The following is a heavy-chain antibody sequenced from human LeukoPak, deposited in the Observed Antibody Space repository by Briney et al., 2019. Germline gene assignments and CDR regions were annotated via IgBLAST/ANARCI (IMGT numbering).Heavy chain of an antibody. CDR3: AKVRTNGVCYSD. J-gene: IGHJ4*02. CDR2: ISSSGSTI. V-gene: IGHV3-11*01. CDR1: GFTFSNAW. D-gene: IGHD2-8*01. Sequence: PGGSLRLSCAASGFTFSNAWMSWVRQAPGKGLEWVSYISSSGSTIYYADSVKGRFTISRDNAKNSLYLQMNSLRAEDTAVYYCAKVRTNGVCYSDWGQGTLVTVSS.